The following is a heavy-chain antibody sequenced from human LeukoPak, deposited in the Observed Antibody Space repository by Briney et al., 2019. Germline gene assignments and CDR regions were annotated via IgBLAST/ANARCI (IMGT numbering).Heavy chain of an antibody. CDR1: GYSFTNYW. CDR3: ARHSTNPLLLNGYYALDV. CDR2: IYPRDSDT. J-gene: IGHJ6*02. Sequence: GESLKISCKASGYSFTNYWIAWVRQMPGKGLEWMGIIYPRDSDTKYSPPFEGQVTISVDRSISATFLQWNSLKASDTAIYCCARHSTNPLLLNGYYALDVWGQGTTVIVSS. D-gene: IGHD5/OR15-5a*01. V-gene: IGHV5-51*01.